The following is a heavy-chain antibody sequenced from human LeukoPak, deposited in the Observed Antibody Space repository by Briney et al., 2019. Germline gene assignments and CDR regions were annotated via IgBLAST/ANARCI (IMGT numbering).Heavy chain of an antibody. D-gene: IGHD1-26*01. Sequence: SETLSLTCTVSGGSMSSYYWTWMRQPPGKGLEWIGYILYSGSTNHNPSLKSRVTISVDTSKNQFSLKLNSVTAADTAVYYCARSSGSRYYIDYWGQGTLVTVSS. V-gene: IGHV4-59*01. CDR1: GGSMSSYY. CDR3: ARSSGSRYYIDY. CDR2: ILYSGST. J-gene: IGHJ4*02.